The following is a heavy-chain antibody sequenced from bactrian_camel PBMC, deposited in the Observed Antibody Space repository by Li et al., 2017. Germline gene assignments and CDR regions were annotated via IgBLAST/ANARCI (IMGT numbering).Heavy chain of an antibody. CDR2: VASNGGST. Sequence: HVQLVESGGGLVQPGGSLTLSCTASGFTFSGYWMHWVRQTPAKGLEWVSGVASNGGSTEYADSIVGRFTITRDSHKNILYLELNSLKVEDTAQYYCVAVGPIRGVCRYTMTPFAKLRGQGTQVT. V-gene: IGHV3S26*01. D-gene: IGHD7*01. CDR1: GFTFSGYW. CDR3: VAVGPIRGVCRYTMTPFAKL. J-gene: IGHJ4*01.